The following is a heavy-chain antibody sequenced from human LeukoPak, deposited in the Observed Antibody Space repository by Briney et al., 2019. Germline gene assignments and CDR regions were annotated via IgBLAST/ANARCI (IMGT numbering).Heavy chain of an antibody. CDR3: ARAFGGVIVNDY. V-gene: IGHV1-2*06. J-gene: IGHJ4*02. CDR1: GYTFTGYY. D-gene: IGHD3-16*02. CDR2: INPNSGGT. Sequence: ASVKASCKASGYTFTGYYMHWVRQAPGQGLEWMGRINPNSGGTSYAQKFQGRVTMTRDTSISTAYMELSRLRSDDTAVYYCARAFGGVIVNDYWGQGTLVTVSS.